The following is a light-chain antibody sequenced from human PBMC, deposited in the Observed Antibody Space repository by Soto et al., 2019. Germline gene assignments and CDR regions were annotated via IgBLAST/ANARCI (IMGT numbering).Light chain of an antibody. CDR1: QSVFFSSNNQNS. CDR3: QQYCTTPPT. V-gene: IGKV4-1*01. Sequence: DIVVTQSPASLAVSLGERATINCKSSQSVFFSSNNQNSLAWYQQKPGQPLKLLLYWASTRESGVPDRFSGSGSRTDYSLTISGLQAEDVAVYDSQQYCTTPPTFGQATRVEL. CDR2: WAS. J-gene: IGKJ1*01.